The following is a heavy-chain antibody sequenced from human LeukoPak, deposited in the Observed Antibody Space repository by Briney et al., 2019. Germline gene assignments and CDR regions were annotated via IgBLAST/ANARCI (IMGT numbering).Heavy chain of an antibody. CDR1: GYTFTSYG. Sequence: ASVKVSCKASGYTFTSYGISWVRQAPGQGLEWMEWISAYNGNTNYAQKLQGRVTMTTDTSTSTAYMELRSLRSDDTAVYYCARGPTEWELLPDAFDIWGQGTMVTVSS. J-gene: IGHJ3*02. CDR2: ISAYNGNT. V-gene: IGHV1-18*01. D-gene: IGHD1-26*01. CDR3: ARGPTEWELLPDAFDI.